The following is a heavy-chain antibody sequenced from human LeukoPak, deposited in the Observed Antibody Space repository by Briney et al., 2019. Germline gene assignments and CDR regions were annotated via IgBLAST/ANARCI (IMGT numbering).Heavy chain of an antibody. J-gene: IGHJ4*02. D-gene: IGHD2-15*01. CDR2: IFYSGST. CDR3: AGMAATYYFDY. CDR1: GGSISSYY. V-gene: IGHV4-59*08. Sequence: SETLSLTCTVSGGSISSYYWSWIRQPPGKGLEWIGYIFYSGSTNYNPSLKSRVTISVDTSKNQFSLKLSSVTAADTAVYYCAGMAATYYFDYWGRGTLVTVSS.